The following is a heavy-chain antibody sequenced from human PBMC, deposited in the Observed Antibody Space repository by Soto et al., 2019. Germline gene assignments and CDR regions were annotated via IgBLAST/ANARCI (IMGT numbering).Heavy chain of an antibody. Sequence: QITLKESGPTLVKPTQPLTLTCTFSGFSLSSIGVGVGWIRQPPGRALEWLGILYWDDYKHYSPSLKSRSSIAKDTSKDQVVLTLTNMDPVDTATYYCAHTIVVVPTAHDAFYVWDQGTMVTVSS. CDR2: LYWDDYK. D-gene: IGHD2-2*01. CDR3: AHTIVVVPTAHDAFYV. V-gene: IGHV2-5*02. J-gene: IGHJ3*01. CDR1: GFSLSSIGVG.